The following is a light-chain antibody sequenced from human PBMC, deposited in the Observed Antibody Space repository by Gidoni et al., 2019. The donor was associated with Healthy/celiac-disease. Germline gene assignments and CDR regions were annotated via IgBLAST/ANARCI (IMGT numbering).Light chain of an antibody. CDR2: DAS. V-gene: IGKV3-11*01. Sequence: EIVLTQSPATLSLSPGERATLSCRASQSVSSYLAWYQQKPGQAPRLLSYDASNRATGIPARFSGSGSGTDFTLTISSLEPEDFAVYYCQQRSNSRTFGGGTKVEIK. CDR1: QSVSSY. CDR3: QQRSNSRT. J-gene: IGKJ4*01.